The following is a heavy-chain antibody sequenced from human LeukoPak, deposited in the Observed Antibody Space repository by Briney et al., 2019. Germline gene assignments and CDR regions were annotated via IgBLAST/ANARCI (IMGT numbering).Heavy chain of an antibody. D-gene: IGHD1-7*01. CDR1: GGTFSSYA. CDR3: ARDTLELRDGWFDP. J-gene: IGHJ5*02. V-gene: IGHV1-69*13. CDR2: IIPIFGTA. Sequence: SVKVSCKASGGTFSSYAISWVRQAPGHGLEWMGGIIPIFGTANYAQKFQGRVTITADESTSTAYMELSSLRSEDTAVYYCARDTLELRDGWFDPWGQGTLVTVSS.